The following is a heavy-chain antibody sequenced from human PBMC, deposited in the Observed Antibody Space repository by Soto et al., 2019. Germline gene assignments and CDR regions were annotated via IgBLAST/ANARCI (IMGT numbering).Heavy chain of an antibody. V-gene: IGHV4-39*07. J-gene: IGHJ4*02. D-gene: IGHD3-22*01. CDR3: ARAPRTYYYDSKGLGLDY. CDR1: GGSISSSSSY. Sequence: ETLSLTCTVSGGSISSSSSYWGWVRQPPGKGLEWMATIYSGSTYQNPSPKSRVTISVDTSKNQFSLKLSSVTAADTAVYYCARAPRTYYYDSKGLGLDYWGQGTLVTVSS. CDR2: IYSGST.